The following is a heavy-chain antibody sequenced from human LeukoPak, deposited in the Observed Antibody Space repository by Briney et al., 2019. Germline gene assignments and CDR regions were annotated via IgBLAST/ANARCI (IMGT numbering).Heavy chain of an antibody. CDR2: IYHSGST. J-gene: IGHJ4*02. CDR1: GYSISSGYY. V-gene: IGHV4-38-2*02. D-gene: IGHD5/OR15-5a*01. Sequence: SETLSLTCTVSGYSISSGYYWGWIRQPPRKGLEWIGSIYHSGSTYYNPSLKSRVTISVDTSKNQFSLKLSSVTAADTAVYYCARANRVSLYYFDYWGQGTLVTVSS. CDR3: ARANRVSLYYFDY.